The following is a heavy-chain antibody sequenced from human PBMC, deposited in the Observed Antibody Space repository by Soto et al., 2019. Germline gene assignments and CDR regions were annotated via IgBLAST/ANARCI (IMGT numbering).Heavy chain of an antibody. CDR1: GFTFSSYW. J-gene: IGHJ6*02. V-gene: IGHV3-7*01. Sequence: EVQLVESGGGLVQPGGSLRLSCVDSGFTFSSYWMSWVRQAPVKGLEWVGNIKQDGSEENSVDSLKGRFTIPRDNAKNSMYLQMNSLRVEDTAVYYCARIAETGRGWDVGGQGTTVVVSS. CDR3: ARIAETGRGWDV. D-gene: IGHD6-13*01. CDR2: IKQDGSEE.